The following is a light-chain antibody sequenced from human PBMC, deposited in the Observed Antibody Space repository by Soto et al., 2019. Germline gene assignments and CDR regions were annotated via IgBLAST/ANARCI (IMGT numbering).Light chain of an antibody. V-gene: IGKV1-39*01. CDR2: AAS. CDR1: QTIGKN. Sequence: DIQMIQSPSSLSASVGDRVTITCRASQTIGKNLNWYQQEPGKAPKLLIYAASTLQSGVPSRFIGSGSGTDFTLTISGLQSEDFAIYFCQQTYNSSPYTFGQGTKLEIK. CDR3: QQTYNSSPYT. J-gene: IGKJ2*01.